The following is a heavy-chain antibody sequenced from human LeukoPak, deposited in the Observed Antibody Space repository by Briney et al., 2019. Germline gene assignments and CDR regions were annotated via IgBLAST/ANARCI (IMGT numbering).Heavy chain of an antibody. CDR1: GYTFTGYY. D-gene: IGHD1-26*01. CDR2: INPNSGGT. V-gene: IGHV1-2*06. J-gene: IGHJ4*02. CDR3: ARDGGYSGSYYGLFDY. Sequence: ASVKVSCKASGYTFTGYYMHWVRQAPGQGLEWMGRINPNSGGTNYAQKFQGRVTMTRDTSISTAYMELSRLRSDDTAVYYCARDGGYSGSYYGLFDYWGQGTLVTVSS.